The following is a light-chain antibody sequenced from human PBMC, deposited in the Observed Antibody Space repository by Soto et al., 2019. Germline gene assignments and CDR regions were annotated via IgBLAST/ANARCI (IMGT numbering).Light chain of an antibody. CDR1: ESIGTN. Sequence: EIVMTQSPATLSVSPGESATLSCRASESIGTNLVWYQQKPGQAPRILSSYPSSRATGIPDRFSGSGSGTDFTLTISSLQSEDFAVYYCQQYGNSPITFGQGTRLKIK. J-gene: IGKJ5*01. CDR2: YPS. V-gene: IGKV3D-15*02. CDR3: QQYGNSPIT.